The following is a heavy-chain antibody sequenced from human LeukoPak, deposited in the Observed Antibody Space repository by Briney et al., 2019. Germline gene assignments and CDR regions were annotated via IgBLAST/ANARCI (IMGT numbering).Heavy chain of an antibody. V-gene: IGHV1-69*05. CDR2: IIPIFGTA. J-gene: IGHJ4*02. D-gene: IGHD3-10*01. Sequence: SVKVSCKASGGTFSSYAISWVRQAPGQGLEWMGRIIPIFGTANYAQKFQGRVTMTRDTSISTAYMELSRLRSDDTAVYYCARIWFGSGSSTGYWGQGTLVTVSS. CDR3: ARIWFGSGSSTGY. CDR1: GGTFSSYA.